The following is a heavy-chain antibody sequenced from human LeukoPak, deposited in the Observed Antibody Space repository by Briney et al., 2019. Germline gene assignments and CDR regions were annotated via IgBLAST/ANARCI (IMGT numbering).Heavy chain of an antibody. CDR1: PYTFNKYY. CDR2: INPSGRSA. Sequence: ALVKVSCKASPYTFNKYYIHWVRQAPGQGLEWMGVINPSGRSASYAQRFQGKVTMTRDTSTSTVYMDLSSLTSEDTAVYYCARDSVELERRNWFDPWGQGTLVTVSS. J-gene: IGHJ5*02. CDR3: ARDSVELERRNWFDP. D-gene: IGHD1-1*01. V-gene: IGHV1-46*02.